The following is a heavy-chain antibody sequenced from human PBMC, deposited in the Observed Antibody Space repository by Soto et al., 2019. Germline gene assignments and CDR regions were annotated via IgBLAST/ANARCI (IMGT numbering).Heavy chain of an antibody. CDR3: ARPNFYYETRGYNDPKGIWFGP. D-gene: IGHD3-22*01. CDR2: ITPIFVTA. Sequence: VKVCWDACVGSIGSRGIFWVRPAPEQGLEWMGGITPIFVTAKYAQKFQGRVTITADESTNTAYLEVSGLRSEDTAVYYCARPNFYYETRGYNDPKGIWFGPWGQGSLVTVS. CDR1: VGSIGSRG. V-gene: IGHV1-69*13. J-gene: IGHJ5*02.